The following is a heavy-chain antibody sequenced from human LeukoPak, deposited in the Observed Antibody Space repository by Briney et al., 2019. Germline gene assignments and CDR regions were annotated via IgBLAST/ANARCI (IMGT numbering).Heavy chain of an antibody. Sequence: PSGTLSLTCAVSGGSISSSNWWSWVRQPPGKGLEWIGEIYHSGSTNYNPSLKSRVTISVDKSKNQFSLKLSSVTAADTAVYYCAREIYDSSGYYYVFNYFDYWGQGTLVTVSS. V-gene: IGHV4-4*02. CDR3: AREIYDSSGYYYVFNYFDY. J-gene: IGHJ4*02. D-gene: IGHD3-22*01. CDR1: GGSISSSNW. CDR2: IYHSGST.